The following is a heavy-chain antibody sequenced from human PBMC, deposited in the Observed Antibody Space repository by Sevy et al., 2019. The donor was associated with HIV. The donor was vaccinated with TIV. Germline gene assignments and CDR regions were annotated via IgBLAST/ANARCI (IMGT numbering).Heavy chain of an antibody. V-gene: IGHV1-8*01. J-gene: IGHJ5*02. D-gene: IGHD3-16*02. CDR1: GYTFTSYD. CDR3: ARGPSYYDYVWGSYRYHNWFDP. CDR2: MNPNSGNT. Sequence: ASVKVSCKASGYTFTSYDINWVRQATGQGLEWMGWMNPNSGNTGYAQKFQGRVTMTRNTSISTAYMELSGLRSEDTAVYYCARGPSYYDYVWGSYRYHNWFDPWGQGTLVTVSS.